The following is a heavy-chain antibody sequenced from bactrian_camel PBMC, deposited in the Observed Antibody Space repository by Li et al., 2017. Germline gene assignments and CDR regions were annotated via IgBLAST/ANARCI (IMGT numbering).Heavy chain of an antibody. Sequence: HVQLVESGGGLVQPGGSLRLSCAASGFTFSTYWMFWLRQAPGKGLEWVSSLDSGSGTTFYADSVKGRFTVSKDYAKKTMYLRMNGLKPEDTAMYYCAADCGDVRWLRAPDFPYWGQGTQVTVS. J-gene: IGHJ6*01. D-gene: IGHD5*01. CDR1: GFTFSTYW. CDR3: AADCGDVRWLRAPDFPY. CDR2: LDSGSGTT. V-gene: IGHV3S1*01.